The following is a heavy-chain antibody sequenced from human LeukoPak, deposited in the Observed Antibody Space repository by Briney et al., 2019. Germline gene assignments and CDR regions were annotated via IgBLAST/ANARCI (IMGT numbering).Heavy chain of an antibody. D-gene: IGHD2-15*01. CDR2: IYPGDSDT. V-gene: IGHV5-51*01. CDR3: ARGYCSGGSCIAFDP. CDR1: GYSFTSYW. J-gene: IGHJ5*02. Sequence: GESLKISCKGSGYSFTSYWIGWVRQMPGKGLEWMGIIYPGDSDTRYSPSFQGQVTISADKSISTAYLQWSSLKASGTAMYYCARGYCSGGSCIAFDPWGQGTLVTVSS.